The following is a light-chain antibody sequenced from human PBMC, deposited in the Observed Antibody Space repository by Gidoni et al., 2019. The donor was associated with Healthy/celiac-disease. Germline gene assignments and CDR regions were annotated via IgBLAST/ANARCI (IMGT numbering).Light chain of an antibody. J-gene: IGKJ2*02. CDR2: AAS. CDR1: QSISSY. Sequence: DIQMTQPPSSLSASVGDRVTIPSRASQSISSYLNWYQQKPGRAPKLLIYAASSLQSGVPSRFSGSGSGTDFTLTISSLQPEDFATYYCQQSYSTPCTFXQXTKLEIK. V-gene: IGKV1-39*01. CDR3: QQSYSTPCT.